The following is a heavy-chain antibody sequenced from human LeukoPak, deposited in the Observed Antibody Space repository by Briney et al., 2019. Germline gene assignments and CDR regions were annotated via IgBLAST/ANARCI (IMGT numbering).Heavy chain of an antibody. J-gene: IGHJ4*02. V-gene: IGHV4-4*07. CDR3: ARAADYVRGFDY. CDR2: ICTSGST. D-gene: IGHD3-10*02. CDR1: GCSISSYY. Sequence: WETLSLTCTVSGCSISSYYWSWIRQPAGKGLEWIGRICTSGSTNFNPSLKSRVSMSVDTSKNQFSLNLRSVTAADTAVYYCARAADYVRGFDYWGEETLVTVSS.